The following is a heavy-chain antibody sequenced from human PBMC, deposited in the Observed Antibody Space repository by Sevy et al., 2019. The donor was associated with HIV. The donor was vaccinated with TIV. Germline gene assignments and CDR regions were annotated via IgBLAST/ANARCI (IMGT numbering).Heavy chain of an antibody. Sequence: GGSLRLSCAASGFAFYDYSMSWIRQAPGKGLGWVATLSFACGKINYADSVKGRFTISRENSKNTFYLQMDNLRVEDTALYYCAREGCTRPHDYWGQGTRVTVSS. CDR3: AREGCTRPHDY. D-gene: IGHD2-8*01. V-gene: IGHV3-23*01. CDR1: GFAFYDYS. CDR2: LSFACGKI. J-gene: IGHJ4*02.